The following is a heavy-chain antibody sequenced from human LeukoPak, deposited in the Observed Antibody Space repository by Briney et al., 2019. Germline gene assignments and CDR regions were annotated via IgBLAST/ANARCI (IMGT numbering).Heavy chain of an antibody. CDR2: MFYRGNT. CDR1: GGSISSTNYY. Sequence: PSETLSLTCTVSGGSISSTNYYWGWLRQPPGKGLEWIGSMFYRGNTYYNPSLKSRVTISVDTSKNHFSLRLSSVTAADTAVYYCARHSLSGSSCSSTRCYVGYWGQGTLVTVSS. CDR3: ARHSLSGSSCSSTRCYVGY. V-gene: IGHV4-39*01. J-gene: IGHJ4*02. D-gene: IGHD2-2*01.